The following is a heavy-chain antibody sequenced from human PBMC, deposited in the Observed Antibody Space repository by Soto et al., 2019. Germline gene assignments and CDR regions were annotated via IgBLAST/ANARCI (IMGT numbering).Heavy chain of an antibody. CDR2: IIPIFGTA. CDR1: GYTFTSYY. D-gene: IGHD2-15*01. CDR3: ARDSRVVAATHYYYGMDV. Sequence: SVKVSCKASGYTFTSYYMHWVRQAPGQGLEWMGGIIPIFGTANYAQKFQGRVTITADESTSTAYMELSSLRSEDTAVYCCARDSRVVAATHYYYGMDVWGQGTTVTVSS. J-gene: IGHJ6*02. V-gene: IGHV1-69*13.